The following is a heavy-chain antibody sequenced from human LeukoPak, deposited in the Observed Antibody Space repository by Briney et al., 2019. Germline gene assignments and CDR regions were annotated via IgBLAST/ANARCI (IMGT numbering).Heavy chain of an antibody. CDR1: GFTFSSYG. J-gene: IGHJ1*01. CDR2: IWYDGSNK. V-gene: IGHV3-33*01. CDR3: ARSSGSYNEYFQH. Sequence: AGGSLRLSCAASGFTFSSYGMHWVRQAPGKGLEWVAVIWYDGSNKYYADSVKGRFTISRDNSKNTLYLQMNSLRAEDTAVYYCARSSGSYNEYFQHWGQGTLVTVSS. D-gene: IGHD1-26*01.